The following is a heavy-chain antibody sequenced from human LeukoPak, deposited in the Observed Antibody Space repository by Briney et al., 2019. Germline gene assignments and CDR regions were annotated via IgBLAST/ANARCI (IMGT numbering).Heavy chain of an antibody. Sequence: SETLSLTCAVYGGSFSGYYWSWIRQPPGKGLEWIGEINHSGSTNYNPSLKSRVTISVDTSKNQFSLKLSSVTAADTAVYYCARDPLVGANFFPFDYWGQGTLVTVSS. CDR1: GGSFSGYY. J-gene: IGHJ4*02. CDR2: INHSGST. D-gene: IGHD1-26*01. V-gene: IGHV4-34*01. CDR3: ARDPLVGANFFPFDY.